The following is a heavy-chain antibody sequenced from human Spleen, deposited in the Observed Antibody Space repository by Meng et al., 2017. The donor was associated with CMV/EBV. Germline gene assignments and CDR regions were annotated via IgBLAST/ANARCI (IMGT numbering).Heavy chain of an antibody. Sequence: GGSLRLSCAASGFTFDDYTMHWVRQAPGKGLEWVSLISWDGSGTYYADSVKGRFTISRDNAKNSLYLQMNSLRAEDTAVYYCARNSYGEHFDYWGQGTLVTVSS. CDR1: GFTFDDYT. V-gene: IGHV3-43*01. D-gene: IGHD5-18*01. J-gene: IGHJ4*02. CDR3: ARNSYGEHFDY. CDR2: ISWDGSGT.